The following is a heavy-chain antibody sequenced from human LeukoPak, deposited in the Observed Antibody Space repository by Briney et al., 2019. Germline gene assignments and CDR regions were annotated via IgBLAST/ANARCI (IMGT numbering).Heavy chain of an antibody. D-gene: IGHD1-26*01. CDR3: ARDVGPTSMQEDY. J-gene: IGHJ4*02. V-gene: IGHV4-34*01. CDR2: INHSGST. CDR1: GGSFSGYY. Sequence: SETLSLTCAVYGGSFSGYYWSWIRQPPGKGLEWIGEINHSGSTNYNPSLKSRVTLSVDTSKNQFSLKLSSVTAADTAVYYCARDVGPTSMQEDYWGQGTLVTVSS.